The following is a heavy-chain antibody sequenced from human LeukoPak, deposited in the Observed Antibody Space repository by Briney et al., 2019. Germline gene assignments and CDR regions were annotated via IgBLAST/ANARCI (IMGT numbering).Heavy chain of an antibody. CDR2: ISPSGGTS. D-gene: IGHD3-22*01. Sequence: PGGSLRLSCAASGFTFSSYGISWVRQAPGKGLEWVSGISPSGGTSYYADPVKGRFSISRDNSKNTLYLQMNSLRAEDTAIYYCAKVRMITMIAYDAFDIWGQGSMVTVSS. CDR1: GFTFSSYG. V-gene: IGHV3-23*01. CDR3: AKVRMITMIAYDAFDI. J-gene: IGHJ3*02.